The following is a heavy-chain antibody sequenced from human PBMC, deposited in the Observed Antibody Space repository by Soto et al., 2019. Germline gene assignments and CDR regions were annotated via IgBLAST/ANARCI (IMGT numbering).Heavy chain of an antibody. CDR1: GFTFGSYS. Sequence: EVQLLESGGVLVQPGGSLRLSCAASGFTFGSYSMSWVRQAPGKGLEWVSSITTGVGATYYADSVKGRFTISRDNSKNTLYLQMNSLRAEDTALYYCARPRTGCDGGKLDSWGQGTLVTVSS. D-gene: IGHD7-27*01. J-gene: IGHJ4*02. CDR2: ITTGVGAT. CDR3: ARPRTGCDGGKLDS. V-gene: IGHV3-23*01.